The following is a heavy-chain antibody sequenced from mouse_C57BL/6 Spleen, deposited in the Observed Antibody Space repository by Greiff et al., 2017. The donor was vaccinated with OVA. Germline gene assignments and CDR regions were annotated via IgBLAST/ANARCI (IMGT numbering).Heavy chain of an antibody. V-gene: IGHV1-69*01. CDR3: SRPYDYDEGYFDY. CDR1: GYTFTSYW. Sequence: QVQLQQPGAELVMPGASVKLSCKASGYTFTSYWMHWVKQRPGQGLEWIGEIDPSDSYTNYNQKFKGKSTLTVDKSSSTAYMQLLSLTSEDSAFDYCSRPYDYDEGYFDYWGQGTTLTVSS. CDR2: IDPSDSYT. J-gene: IGHJ2*01. D-gene: IGHD2-4*01.